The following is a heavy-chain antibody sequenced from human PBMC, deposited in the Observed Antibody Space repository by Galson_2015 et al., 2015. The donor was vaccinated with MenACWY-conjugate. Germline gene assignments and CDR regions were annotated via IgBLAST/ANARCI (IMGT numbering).Heavy chain of an antibody. J-gene: IGHJ4*02. CDR1: EFTFNSHW. CDR2: IKKDGSEK. Sequence: SLRLSCAASEFTFNSHWMSWVRQAPGKGLEWVADIKKDGSEKYYVDSVRGRFTISRDNAKNSLFLQMNSLRAEDTAVFYCARASRAVAVAGSDYWGRGTLVTVSS. CDR3: ARASRAVAVAGSDY. V-gene: IGHV3-7*01. D-gene: IGHD6-19*01.